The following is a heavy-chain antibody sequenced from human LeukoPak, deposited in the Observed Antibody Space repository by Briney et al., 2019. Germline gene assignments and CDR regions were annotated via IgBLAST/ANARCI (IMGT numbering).Heavy chain of an antibody. V-gene: IGHV4-30-2*01. Sequence: SETLSLTCAVSGGSISSGGYSWSWIRQPPGKGLEWIGYIYHSGSTYYNPSLKSRVTISVDTSKNQFSLKLSSVTAADTAVYYCAREGDSSGYLGDYWGQGTLVTVSS. J-gene: IGHJ4*02. D-gene: IGHD3-22*01. CDR3: AREGDSSGYLGDY. CDR1: GGSISSGGYS. CDR2: IYHSGST.